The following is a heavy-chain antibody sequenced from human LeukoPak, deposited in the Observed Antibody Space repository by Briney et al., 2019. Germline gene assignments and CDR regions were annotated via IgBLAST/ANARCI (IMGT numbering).Heavy chain of an antibody. CDR2: IIPILGIA. V-gene: IGHV1-69*04. J-gene: IGHJ4*02. Sequence: SVKVSCKASGGTFSSYAISWVRQAPGQGLEWMGRIIPILGIANYAQKFQGRVTITADKSTSTAYMELSSLRSEDTDVYYCTLLSTMIVADWGQGTLVTVSS. CDR3: TLLSTMIVAD. D-gene: IGHD3-22*01. CDR1: GGTFSSYA.